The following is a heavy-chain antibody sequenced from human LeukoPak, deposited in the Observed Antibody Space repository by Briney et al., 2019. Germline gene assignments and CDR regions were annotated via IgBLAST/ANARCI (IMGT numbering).Heavy chain of an antibody. CDR2: INPNSGGT. CDR1: GYTFTGYY. J-gene: IGHJ4*02. Sequence: ASVKVSCKASGYTFTGYYMHWVRQAPGQGLEWMGWINPNSGGTNYAQKFQGRVTMTRDTSTSTAYMELSRLRSDDTAVYYCARDQVDLIVRGVSWVPFDYWGQGTLVTVSS. D-gene: IGHD3-10*01. CDR3: ARDQVDLIVRGVSWVPFDY. V-gene: IGHV1-2*02.